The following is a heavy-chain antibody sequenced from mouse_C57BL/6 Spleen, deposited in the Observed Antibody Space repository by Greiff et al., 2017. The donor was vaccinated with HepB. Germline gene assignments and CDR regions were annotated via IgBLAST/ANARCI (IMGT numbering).Heavy chain of an antibody. V-gene: IGHV1-61*01. D-gene: IGHD2-3*01. CDR2: IYPSDSET. J-gene: IGHJ4*01. CDR3: ASSDCYYGVFYAMDY. CDR1: GYTFTSYW. Sequence: QVQLQQPGAELVRPGSSVKLSCKASGYTFTSYWMDWVKQRPGQGLEWIGNIYPSDSETHYNQKFKDKATLTVDKSSSTAYMQLSGLTSEDSAVYDCASSDCYYGVFYAMDYWGQGTSVTVSS.